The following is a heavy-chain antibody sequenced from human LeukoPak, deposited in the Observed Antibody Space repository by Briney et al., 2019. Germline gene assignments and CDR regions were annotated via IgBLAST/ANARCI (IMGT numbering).Heavy chain of an antibody. V-gene: IGHV4-34*01. Sequence: SETLSLTCAVYGGSFSGYYWSWIRQPPGKGLEWIGEINHSGSTNYNPSLKSRVTISVDTSKNQFSLKLSSVTAADTAVYYCAKDQGDDSSDYNYWGQGTLVTVSS. D-gene: IGHD3-22*01. CDR1: GGSFSGYY. J-gene: IGHJ4*02. CDR2: INHSGST. CDR3: AKDQGDDSSDYNY.